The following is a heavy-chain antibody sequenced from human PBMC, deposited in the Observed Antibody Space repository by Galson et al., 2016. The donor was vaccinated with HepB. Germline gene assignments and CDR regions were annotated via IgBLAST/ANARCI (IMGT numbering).Heavy chain of an antibody. V-gene: IGHV3-7*03. CDR3: ASWSYGMDV. J-gene: IGHJ6*02. Sequence: SLRLSCAASGFTFSTYWMSWVHQAPGKGLEWVANIKPDGSDKYYVDSVKGRFTISRDNAKNSLYLQMNSLRAEDTAVYYCASWSYGMDVWGQGTTVTVSS. CDR2: IKPDGSDK. CDR1: GFTFSTYW.